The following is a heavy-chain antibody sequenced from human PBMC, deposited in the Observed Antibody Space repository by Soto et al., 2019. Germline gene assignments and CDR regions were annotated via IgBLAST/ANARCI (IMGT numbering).Heavy chain of an antibody. CDR1: GYTFTSYG. Sequence: ASVKVSCKASGYTFTSYGISWVRQAPGQGLEWMGWISACNGNTNYAQKLQGRVTMTTDTSTSTAYMELRSLRSDDTAVYYCARVDCSSTSCYTSHHYYYGMDVWGQGTTVTVS. CDR3: ARVDCSSTSCYTSHHYYYGMDV. V-gene: IGHV1-18*01. D-gene: IGHD2-2*02. CDR2: ISACNGNT. J-gene: IGHJ6*02.